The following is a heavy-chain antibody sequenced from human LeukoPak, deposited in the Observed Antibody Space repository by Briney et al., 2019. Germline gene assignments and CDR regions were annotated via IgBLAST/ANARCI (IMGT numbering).Heavy chain of an antibody. CDR2: IYSGGGT. V-gene: IGHV3-53*01. Sequence: PGGSLRLSCAASGFTVSSNYMSWVRQAPGKALEWVSVIYSGGGTYYADSVKGRFTISRDNSKNTLYLQMNSLRAEDTAVYYCATRNCSGGSCYSGRFDYWGQGTLVTVSS. CDR1: GFTVSSNY. CDR3: ATRNCSGGSCYSGRFDY. J-gene: IGHJ4*02. D-gene: IGHD2-15*01.